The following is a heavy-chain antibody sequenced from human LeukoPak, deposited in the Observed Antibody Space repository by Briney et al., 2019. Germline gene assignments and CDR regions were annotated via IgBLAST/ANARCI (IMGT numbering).Heavy chain of an antibody. J-gene: IGHJ4*02. CDR2: IYYSGST. V-gene: IGHV4-59*01. CDR1: GGSISSYY. Sequence: SETLSLTCTVSGGSISSYYWSWIRQPPGKGLEWIGYIYYSGSTNYNPSLKSRVTISVDTSKNQFSLKLRSVTAADTAVYYCARDGYCSGGSCYATPGSFDCWGQGTLVTVSS. D-gene: IGHD2-15*01. CDR3: ARDGYCSGGSCYATPGSFDC.